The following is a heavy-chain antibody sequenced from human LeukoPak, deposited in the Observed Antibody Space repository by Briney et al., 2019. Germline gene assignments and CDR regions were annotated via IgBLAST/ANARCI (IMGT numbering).Heavy chain of an antibody. J-gene: IGHJ4*02. D-gene: IGHD2-2*02. CDR2: INHSGST. CDR1: GGSFRGYY. Sequence: PSETLSLTCAVYGGSFRGYYWSWIRQPPGKGLEWIGEINHSGSTNYNPSLKSRVTISVDTSKNQFSLKLSSVTAADTAVYYCASRPSSNCSSTSCHMAYWGQGTLVTVSS. CDR3: ASRPSSNCSSTSCHMAY. V-gene: IGHV4-34*01.